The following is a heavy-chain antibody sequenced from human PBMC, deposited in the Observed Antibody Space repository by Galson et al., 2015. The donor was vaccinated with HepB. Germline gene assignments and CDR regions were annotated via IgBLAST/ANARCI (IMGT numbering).Heavy chain of an antibody. CDR3: ARSPGGDV. Sequence: SVKVSCKASGYTFSTYSITWVRQAPGQGLEWMGWISGYNHKTNYAQKLQGRVTMTTDTSTSTAYMELRSLRSDDTAVYYCARSPGGDVWGQGTTVTVSS. J-gene: IGHJ6*02. CDR1: GYTFSTYS. CDR2: ISGYNHKT. D-gene: IGHD1-26*01. V-gene: IGHV1-18*01.